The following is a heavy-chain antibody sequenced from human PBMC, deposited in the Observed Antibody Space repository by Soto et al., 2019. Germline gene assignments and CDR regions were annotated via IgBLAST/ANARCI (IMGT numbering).Heavy chain of an antibody. CDR2: ISYDGNIK. V-gene: IGHV3-30-3*01. J-gene: IGHJ6*02. CDR3: ARAEYCSGGRCYSPYYYYYGMDV. D-gene: IGHD2-15*01. CDR1: AFSFSQYA. Sequence: GGSLRLSFGASAFSFSQYAMHWVRQAPGKGLECVAVISYDGNIKRYADSVKGRFTISRDNSENTLYLQMNSLSPEDTAVYYCARAEYCSGGRCYSPYYYYYGMDVWGQGTTVTVSS.